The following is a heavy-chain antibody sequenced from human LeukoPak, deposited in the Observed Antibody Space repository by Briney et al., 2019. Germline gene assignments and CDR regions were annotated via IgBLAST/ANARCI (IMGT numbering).Heavy chain of an antibody. D-gene: IGHD3-3*01. V-gene: IGHV3-7*01. CDR2: VKRDGSEK. Sequence: GGSLRLSCAASGFTFSSYSMNWVRQAPGRGLEWVANVKRDGSEKYYVDSVKGRFTISRDNAKNSLYLQMNSLRAEDTAVYYCARSLPGGYDFWSGYYMGSYYGMDVWGQGTTVTVSS. J-gene: IGHJ6*02. CDR1: GFTFSSYS. CDR3: ARSLPGGYDFWSGYYMGSYYGMDV.